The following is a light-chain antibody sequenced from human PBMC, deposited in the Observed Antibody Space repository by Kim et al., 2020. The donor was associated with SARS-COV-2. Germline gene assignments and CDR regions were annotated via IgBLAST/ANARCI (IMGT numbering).Light chain of an antibody. V-gene: IGLV2-11*01. J-gene: IGLJ3*02. CDR3: CSYAGSYTWV. CDR2: DVS. CDR1: SSDVGGYKY. Sequence: SALTQPRSVSGSPGQSVTISCTGTSSDVGGYKYVSWYQQHPGKAPKLMISDVSKRPSGVPDRFSGSKSGNTASLTISGLQAEDEADYYCCSYAGSYTWVFGGGTKLTVL.